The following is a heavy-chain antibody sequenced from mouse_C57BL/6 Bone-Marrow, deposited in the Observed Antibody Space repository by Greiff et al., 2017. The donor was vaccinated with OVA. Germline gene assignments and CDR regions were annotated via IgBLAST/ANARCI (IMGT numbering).Heavy chain of an antibody. CDR1: GFTFSSYA. Sequence: EVQGVESGEGLVKPGGSLKLSCAASGFTFSSYAMSWVRQTPEKRLEWVAYLSSGGDYIYYADTVKGRFTISRDNDRNTLYLQMSSLKSEDTAMYYCTRDQGGYDGFYYYAMDYWGQGTSVTVSS. CDR3: TRDQGGYDGFYYYAMDY. V-gene: IGHV5-9-1*02. J-gene: IGHJ4*01. D-gene: IGHD2-2*01. CDR2: LSSGGDYI.